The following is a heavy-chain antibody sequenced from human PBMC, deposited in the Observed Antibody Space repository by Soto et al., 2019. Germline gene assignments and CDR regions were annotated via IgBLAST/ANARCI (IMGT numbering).Heavy chain of an antibody. D-gene: IGHD3-10*01. Sequence: QVQLVQSGAEVKKPGSSVKVSCKASGGTFSSYTISWVRQAPAQGLEWMGRIIPILGIANYAQKFQGRVTITADKSTSTAYMELSSLRSGDTAVYYCARGSGSYPENWFDPWGQGTLVTVSS. CDR3: ARGSGSYPENWFDP. V-gene: IGHV1-69*02. CDR2: IIPILGIA. CDR1: GGTFSSYT. J-gene: IGHJ5*02.